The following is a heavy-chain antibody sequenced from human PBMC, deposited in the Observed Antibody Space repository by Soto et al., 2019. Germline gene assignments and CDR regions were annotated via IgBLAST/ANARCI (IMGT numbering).Heavy chain of an antibody. J-gene: IGHJ4*02. Sequence: EVQLLESGGGFVQPGESLRLSCAASGFTFSLSAMSWVRQAPGRGLEWVSYISGGGGNTEYADSVKGRFTISRDNSKDTVRLQMNSLRAEDTAVYYCAKGPEYDILTGCDYWGQGALVTVSS. V-gene: IGHV3-23*01. D-gene: IGHD3-9*01. CDR1: GFTFSLSA. CDR3: AKGPEYDILTGCDY. CDR2: ISGGGGNT.